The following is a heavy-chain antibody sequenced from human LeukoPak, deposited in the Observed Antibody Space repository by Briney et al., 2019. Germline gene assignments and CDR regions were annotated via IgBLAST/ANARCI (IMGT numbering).Heavy chain of an antibody. CDR3: AKGGRGNGEVY. Sequence: ETLSLTCTVSGGSISSSSYYWGWIRQAPGKGLEWVANIKQDGSEKNYVDSVKGRFTISRDNAKSSLFLQMNDLRAEDTAVYYCAKGGRGNGEVYWGQGTLVTVSS. CDR2: IKQDGSEK. V-gene: IGHV3-7*01. D-gene: IGHD2-8*01. J-gene: IGHJ4*02. CDR1: GGSISSSSYY.